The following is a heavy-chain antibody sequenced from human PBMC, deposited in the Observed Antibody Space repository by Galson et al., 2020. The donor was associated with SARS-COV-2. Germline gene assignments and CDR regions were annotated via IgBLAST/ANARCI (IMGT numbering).Heavy chain of an antibody. CDR2: ISHSGST. CDR3: ARLHYGEYAPEAFDI. CDR1: VASISSRSYS. V-gene: IGHV4-39*07. Sequence: SDTLSLTCTVSVASISSRSYSWDWIRQPPGKGLEWIGSISHSGSTYYNPSLESRVTISGDRSKNQFSLRLSSVTAEDTAVYYCARLHYGEYAPEAFDIWGPGTRVTVAS. D-gene: IGHD4-17*01. J-gene: IGHJ3*02.